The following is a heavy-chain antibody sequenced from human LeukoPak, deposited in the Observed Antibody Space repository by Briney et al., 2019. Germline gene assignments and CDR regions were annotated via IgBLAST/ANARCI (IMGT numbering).Heavy chain of an antibody. D-gene: IGHD5-12*01. CDR3: AKLAVATNQIIDY. CDR2: ISGSGTST. V-gene: IGHV3-23*01. J-gene: IGHJ4*02. CDR1: GYTFNSYA. Sequence: GGSLRLSCTASGYTFNSYAMSWVRQAPGKGLEWVSGISGSGTSTYYADSVKGRFTISRDNSKNTLYLQMNSLRAEDTAVYYCAKLAVATNQIIDYWGQGTLVTVSS.